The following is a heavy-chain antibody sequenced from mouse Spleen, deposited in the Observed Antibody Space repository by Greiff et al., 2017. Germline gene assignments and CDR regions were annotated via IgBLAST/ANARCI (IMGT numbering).Heavy chain of an antibody. CDR1: GYTFTSYW. D-gene: IGHD1-1*01. CDR2: IYPGSGST. V-gene: IGHV1-55*01. Sequence: VQLQQPGAELVKPGASVKMSCKASGYTFTSYWITWVKQRPGQGLEWIGDIYPGSGSTNYNEKFKSKATLTVDTSSSTAYMQLSSLTSEDSAVYYCARGYYGSSRYAMDYWGQGTSVTVSS. CDR3: ARGYYGSSRYAMDY. J-gene: IGHJ4*01.